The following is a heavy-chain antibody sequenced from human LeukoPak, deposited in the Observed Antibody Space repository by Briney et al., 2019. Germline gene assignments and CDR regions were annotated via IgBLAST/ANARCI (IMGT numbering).Heavy chain of an antibody. V-gene: IGHV1-3*01. CDR2: INAGNGNT. D-gene: IGHD6-13*01. Sequence: ASVKVSCKASGYTFSSYAMHWARQAPGQRLEWMGWINAGNGNTKYSQKFQGRVTFTRDTSASTSYMELSSLTSEDTAVYYCARRGIGSWPFDSWGQGTLVTVSS. J-gene: IGHJ4*02. CDR1: GYTFSSYA. CDR3: ARRGIGSWPFDS.